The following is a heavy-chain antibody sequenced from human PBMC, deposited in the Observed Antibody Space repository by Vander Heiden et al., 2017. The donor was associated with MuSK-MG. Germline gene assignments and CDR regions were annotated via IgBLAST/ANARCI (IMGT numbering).Heavy chain of an antibody. V-gene: IGHV1-69*01. CDR3: ATQRLELGYYFDY. CDR2: IIPIFGTA. J-gene: IGHJ4*02. CDR1: GGTFSHYA. D-gene: IGHD1-7*01. Sequence: QVQLVQSGAEVKKPGSSVKVSCKTSGGTFSHYAITWVRQAPGQGLEWMGGIIPIFGTANYAQKFQGRVTITADESTSTAYMELSSLRSEDTAVYYCATQRLELGYYFDYWGQGTLVTVSS.